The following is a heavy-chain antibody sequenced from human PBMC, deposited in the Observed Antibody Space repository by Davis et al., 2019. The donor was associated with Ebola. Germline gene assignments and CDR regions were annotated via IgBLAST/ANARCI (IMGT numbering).Heavy chain of an antibody. Sequence: GESLKISCAASGFIFSNYAMHWVRQAPSKGLEWVAVISYNGVNKNCADSVKGRFTVSRDNSKNTLYLEMNSLRVEDTAVYYCARGNGQNYGSALDYWGQRTLVTVSS. CDR2: ISYNGVNK. CDR1: GFIFSNYA. J-gene: IGHJ4*02. CDR3: ARGNGQNYGSALDY. V-gene: IGHV3-30-3*01. D-gene: IGHD3-10*01.